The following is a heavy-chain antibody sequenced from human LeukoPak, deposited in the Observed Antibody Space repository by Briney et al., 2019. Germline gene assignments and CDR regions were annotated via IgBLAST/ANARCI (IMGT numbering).Heavy chain of an antibody. CDR1: GYTFTSYD. Sequence: GASVTVSYKASGYTFTSYDINWVRQATGQGLEWMGWMNPNSGNTGYAQKFQGRVTMTRNTSISTAYMELSSLRSEDTAVYYCARHYGSGSYYNAMMGYWGQGTLVTVSS. CDR3: ARHYGSGSYYNAMMGY. J-gene: IGHJ4*02. V-gene: IGHV1-8*01. D-gene: IGHD3-10*01. CDR2: MNPNSGNT.